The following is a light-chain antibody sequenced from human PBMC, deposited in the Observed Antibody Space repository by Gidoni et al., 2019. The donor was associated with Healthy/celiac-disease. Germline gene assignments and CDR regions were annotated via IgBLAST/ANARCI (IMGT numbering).Light chain of an antibody. Sequence: QPVLTQPPSVSGAPGPRVTIACTGSSSNIGAGYDVHWYQQLPGTAPKLLIYGNSNRPSGVPDRFSGSKSGTSASLAITGLQAEDEADYYCQSYDSSLSGSVFGGGTKLTVL. CDR1: SSNIGAGYD. V-gene: IGLV1-40*01. J-gene: IGLJ3*02. CDR3: QSYDSSLSGSV. CDR2: GNS.